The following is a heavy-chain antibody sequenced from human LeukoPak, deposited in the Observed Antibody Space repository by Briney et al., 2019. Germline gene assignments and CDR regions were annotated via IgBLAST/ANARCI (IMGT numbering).Heavy chain of an antibody. CDR1: GGSIRNYF. CDR3: ARAPSGCGGTCPSDH. V-gene: IGHV4-4*07. CDR2: IHDNGDS. J-gene: IGHJ4*02. D-gene: IGHD2-15*01. Sequence: PSETLSLTCTVSGGSIRNYFWSWIRQPAGKGLEGIGRIHDNGDSNHNPSLKSRVTMSLDTSRNQVSLKLASVTATDTAVYYCARAPSGCGGTCPSDHWGPGTQVTVSS.